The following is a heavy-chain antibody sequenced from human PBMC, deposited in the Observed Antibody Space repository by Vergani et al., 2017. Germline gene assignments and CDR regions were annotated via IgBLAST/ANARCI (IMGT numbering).Heavy chain of an antibody. Sequence: QVQLQQWGAGLLKPSETLSLTCAVYGGSFSGYYWSWIRQPPGKGLEWIGEINHSGSTNYNPSLKSRVTISVDTSKNQFSLKLSSVTAADTAVYYCARVGSKVWNYYYMDVWGKGTTVTASS. CDR3: ARVGSKVWNYYYMDV. V-gene: IGHV4-34*01. CDR1: GGSFSGYY. D-gene: IGHD3-16*01. J-gene: IGHJ6*03. CDR2: INHSGST.